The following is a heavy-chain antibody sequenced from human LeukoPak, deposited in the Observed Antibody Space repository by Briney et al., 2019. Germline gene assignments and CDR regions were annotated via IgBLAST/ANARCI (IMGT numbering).Heavy chain of an antibody. CDR1: GFTVSSNY. CDR3: ASGRSGWYLDY. V-gene: IGHV3-53*01. Sequence: PGGSLRLSCAASGFTVSSNYMSWVRQAPGKGLEWVSVIYSGGSTYYADSVKGRFTISRDNSKNTLYLQMNSLRAEDTAVYYCASGRSGWYLDYWGQGTLVTVSS. CDR2: IYSGGST. D-gene: IGHD6-19*01. J-gene: IGHJ4*02.